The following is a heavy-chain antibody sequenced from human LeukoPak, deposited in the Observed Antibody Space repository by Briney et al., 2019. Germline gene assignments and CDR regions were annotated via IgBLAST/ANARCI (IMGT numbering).Heavy chain of an antibody. J-gene: IGHJ3*02. CDR3: ARIAAAAPDAFDI. Sequence: ASVKVSCKASGYTFADYYLLWVRQAPGQGLEWMGWINPNSGATHFAQNLQARVSMTRDTSIATAYLDLTGLTSDDTAVYYCARIAAAAPDAFDIWGQGTMVTVSS. V-gene: IGHV1-2*02. CDR2: INPNSGAT. D-gene: IGHD6-13*01. CDR1: GYTFADYY.